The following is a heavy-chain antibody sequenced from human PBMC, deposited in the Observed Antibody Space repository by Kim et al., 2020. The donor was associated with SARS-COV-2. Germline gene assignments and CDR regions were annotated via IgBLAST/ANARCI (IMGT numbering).Heavy chain of an antibody. CDR1: GFTFSTYA. D-gene: IGHD3-10*01. Sequence: GGSLRLSCAASGFTFSTYAMHWVRQAPGKGLEWVSGISCDGSTIGYADSVKGRFTISRDNAKNSLYLQMNSLRAEDTALYYCAKDILTKVEGSQTNWFDPWGQGTLVTVSS. V-gene: IGHV3-9*01. CDR2: ISCDGSTI. CDR3: AKDILTKVEGSQTNWFDP. J-gene: IGHJ5*02.